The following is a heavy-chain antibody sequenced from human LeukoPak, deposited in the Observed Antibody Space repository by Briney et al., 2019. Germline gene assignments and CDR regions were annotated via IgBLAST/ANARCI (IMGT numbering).Heavy chain of an antibody. Sequence: PGGSLRLSCAASGFTFSSYAMSWVRQAPGKGLEWVSSISGSGGSTYYADSVKGRFTISRDNSKNTLYLQMNSLRAEDTAVYYCAKEQLYSSGWPRADYWGQGTLVTVSS. J-gene: IGHJ4*02. CDR3: AKEQLYSSGWPRADY. CDR1: GFTFSSYA. V-gene: IGHV3-23*01. D-gene: IGHD6-19*01. CDR2: ISGSGGST.